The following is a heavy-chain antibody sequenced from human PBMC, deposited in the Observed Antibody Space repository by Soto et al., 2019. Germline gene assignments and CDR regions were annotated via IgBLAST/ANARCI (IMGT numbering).Heavy chain of an antibody. CDR3: ATVHTTVTFDS. V-gene: IGHV3-15*07. D-gene: IGHD4-17*01. CDR1: GFTFTYAW. CDR2: IKSKTDGATT. J-gene: IGHJ4*01. Sequence: EVQLVESGGGLLKPGGSLRLSCAASGFTFTYAWMDWVRQAPGKGLEWVGRIKSKTDGATTDYAAPVKGRFSISRDDSKNKLYLQMNSLKTEDTGVYYCATVHTTVTFDSWGHGTLVTVSS.